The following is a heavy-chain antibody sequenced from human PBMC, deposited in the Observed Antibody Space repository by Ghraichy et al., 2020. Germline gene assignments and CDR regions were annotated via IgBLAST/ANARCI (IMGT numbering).Heavy chain of an antibody. V-gene: IGHV4-30-4*01. CDR1: GGSISSGDYY. D-gene: IGHD3-9*01. J-gene: IGHJ4*02. CDR2: IYYSGST. Sequence: SETLSLTCTVSGGSISSGDYYWSWIRQPPGKGLEWIGYIYYSGSTYYNPSLKSRVTISLDTSKNQFSLKLSSVTAADTAVYYCARLTTGTGYWDFDYWGQGTLVTVSS. CDR3: ARLTTGTGYWDFDY.